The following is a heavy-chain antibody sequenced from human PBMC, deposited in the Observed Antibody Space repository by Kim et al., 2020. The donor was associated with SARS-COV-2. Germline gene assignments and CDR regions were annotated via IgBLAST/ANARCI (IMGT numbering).Heavy chain of an antibody. CDR3: ATSTPFGVVINNWFDP. V-gene: IGHV1-24*01. CDR2: FDPEDGET. J-gene: IGHJ5*02. Sequence: ASVKVSCKVSGYTLTELSMHWVRQAPGKGLEWMGGFDPEDGETIYAQKFQGRVTMTEDTSTDTAYMELSSLRSEDTAVYYCATSTPFGVVINNWFDPWGQGTLVTVS. CDR1: GYTLTELS. D-gene: IGHD3-3*01.